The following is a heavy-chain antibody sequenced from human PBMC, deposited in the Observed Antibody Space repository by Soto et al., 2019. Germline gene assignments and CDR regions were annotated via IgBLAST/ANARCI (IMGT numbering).Heavy chain of an antibody. Sequence: ASVKVSCKASGYTFTGYYMHWVRQAPGQGLEWMGWINPNSGGTNYAQKFQGWVTMTRDTSISTAYMELSRLRSDDTAVYYCARGSWGSGDAFDIWGQGTMVTVS. CDR2: INPNSGGT. V-gene: IGHV1-2*04. CDR3: ARGSWGSGDAFDI. J-gene: IGHJ3*02. CDR1: GYTFTGYY. D-gene: IGHD7-27*01.